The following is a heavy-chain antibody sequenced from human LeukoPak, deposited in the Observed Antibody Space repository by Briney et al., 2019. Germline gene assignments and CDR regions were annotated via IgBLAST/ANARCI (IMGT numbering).Heavy chain of an antibody. J-gene: IGHJ3*02. CDR2: ISYDGSNK. V-gene: IGHV3-30*18. CDR1: GFAFIVSG. CDR3: AKVAGYYDSWGAFDI. Sequence: GRSLRLSCAASGFAFIVSGMHWVRQAQGKGLEWVAHISYDGSNKYYVDSVKGRFTISRDNSKKTLYLEMNSLRAEDTAVYYCAKVAGYYDSWGAFDIWGQGTMVTVSS. D-gene: IGHD3-3*01.